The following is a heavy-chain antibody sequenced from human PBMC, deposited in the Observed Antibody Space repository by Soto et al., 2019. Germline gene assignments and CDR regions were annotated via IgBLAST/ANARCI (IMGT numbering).Heavy chain of an antibody. D-gene: IGHD6-19*01. J-gene: IGHJ6*04. Sequence: GSLRLSCAASGFTFSSYAMSWVRQAPGKGLEWVSAISGSGGSTYYADSVRGRFTISRDNSKNTLYLQMNSLRAEDTAVYYCAKVMWGLYSSGWYGDVWGKGTTVTVSS. CDR2: ISGSGGST. CDR1: GFTFSSYA. CDR3: AKVMWGLYSSGWYGDV. V-gene: IGHV3-23*01.